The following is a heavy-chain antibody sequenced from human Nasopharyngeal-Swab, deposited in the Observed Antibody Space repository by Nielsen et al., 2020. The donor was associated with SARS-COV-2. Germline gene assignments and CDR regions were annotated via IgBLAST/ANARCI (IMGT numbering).Heavy chain of an antibody. Sequence: ASVKVSCKASGYTFTSYYMHWVRQAPGQGLEWMGWMNPNSGNTGYAQKFQGRVTMTRNTSISTAYMELSSLRSEDTAVYYCARGVNCQWLTRCYYFDYRGQGTLVTVSS. V-gene: IGHV1-8*02. J-gene: IGHJ4*02. D-gene: IGHD6-19*01. CDR3: ARGVNCQWLTRCYYFDY. CDR2: MNPNSGNT. CDR1: GYTFTSYY.